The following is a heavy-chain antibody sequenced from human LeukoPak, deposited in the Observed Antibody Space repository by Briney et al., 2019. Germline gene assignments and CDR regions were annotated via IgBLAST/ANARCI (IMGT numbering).Heavy chain of an antibody. CDR2: INHSGST. J-gene: IGHJ4*02. CDR1: GGSFSGYY. V-gene: IGHV4-34*01. D-gene: IGHD6-19*01. CDR3: AREAAVAGTDY. Sequence: SETLSLTCAVYGGSFSGYYWSWIRQPPGKGLEWIGEINHSGSTNYNPSLESRVTISVDTSKNQFSLKLSSVTAADTAVYYCAREAAVAGTDYWGQGTLVTVSS.